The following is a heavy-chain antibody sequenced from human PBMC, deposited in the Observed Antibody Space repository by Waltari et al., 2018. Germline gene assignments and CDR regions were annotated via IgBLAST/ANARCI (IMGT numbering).Heavy chain of an antibody. J-gene: IGHJ4*02. Sequence: QAQLQESGGGVVQPGRSLRLSCAVSGRSFSNYGMHWVRQAPGKGVEGVATLYSDGSQRYYSGSVRGRFTISRDNSARTLYLDMDSLRLDDTAMYYCAKDAFGNTYLDFWGQGTLVTVSS. D-gene: IGHD2-2*02. CDR2: LYSDGSQR. V-gene: IGHV3-30*18. CDR3: AKDAFGNTYLDF. CDR1: GRSFSNYG.